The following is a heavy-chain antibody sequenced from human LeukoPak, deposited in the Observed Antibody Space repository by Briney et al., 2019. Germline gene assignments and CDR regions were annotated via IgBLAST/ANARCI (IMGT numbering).Heavy chain of an antibody. CDR3: ARERGLRACYFDY. D-gene: IGHD3-10*01. J-gene: IGHJ4*02. CDR1: GGSISSGSYY. Sequence: SETLSLTCTVSGGSISSGSYYWSWIRQPAGKGLEWIGRIYTSGSTNYNPSLKGRVTISVDTSKNQFSLKLSSVTAADTAVYYCARERGLRACYFDYWGQGTLVTVSS. V-gene: IGHV4-61*02. CDR2: IYTSGST.